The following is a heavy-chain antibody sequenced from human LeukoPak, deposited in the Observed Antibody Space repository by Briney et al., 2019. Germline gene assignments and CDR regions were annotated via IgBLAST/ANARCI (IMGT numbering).Heavy chain of an antibody. CDR3: AKDQLRVTIFWNY. V-gene: IGHV3-23*01. D-gene: IGHD3-9*01. Sequence: GGSLRLSCAASGFTFSSYGMSWVRQAPGKGLEWVSAISGSGGSTYYADSVKGRFTTSRDNSKNTLYLQMNSLRAEDTAVYYCAKDQLRVTIFWNYWGQGTLVTVSS. CDR1: GFTFSSYG. J-gene: IGHJ4*02. CDR2: ISGSGGST.